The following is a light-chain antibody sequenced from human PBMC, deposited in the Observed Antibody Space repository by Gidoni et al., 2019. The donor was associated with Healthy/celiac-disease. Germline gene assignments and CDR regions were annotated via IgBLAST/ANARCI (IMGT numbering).Light chain of an antibody. CDR1: QGIRNY. V-gene: IGKV1-6*01. CDR2: AAS. J-gene: IGKJ1*01. CDR3: LQDYNYPWT. Sequence: AIQMTQSPSSLSASVGDRVTITCRASQGIRNYLGWYQQKPGKAPKLLIYAASNLQRGVPSRFSGSGSGTDFTLTISSLQPEDFATYYCLQDYNYPWTFGQGTKVEIK.